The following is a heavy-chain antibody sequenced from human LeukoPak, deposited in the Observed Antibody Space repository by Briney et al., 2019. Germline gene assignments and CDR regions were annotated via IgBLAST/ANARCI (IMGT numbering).Heavy chain of an antibody. D-gene: IGHD6-19*01. J-gene: IGHJ4*02. CDR3: AKDGAAVAGTSRLYFDY. V-gene: IGHV3-30*02. CDR1: GFTFSSYA. CDR2: IRYDGSNK. Sequence: PGGSLRLSCEASGFTFSSYAMHWVRQAPGKGLEWVAFIRYDGSNKYYADSVKGRFTISRDNSKNTLYLQMNSLRAEDTAVYYCAKDGAAVAGTSRLYFDYWGQGTLVTVSS.